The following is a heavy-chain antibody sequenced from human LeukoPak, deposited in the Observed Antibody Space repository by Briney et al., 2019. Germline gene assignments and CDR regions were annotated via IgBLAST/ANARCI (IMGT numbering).Heavy chain of an antibody. CDR3: AKEGEYDILTGYYRYFDY. CDR1: GFTFSSYA. D-gene: IGHD3-9*01. Sequence: GGSLRLSGAASGFTFSSYAMSWGRQAPGKGLEWVSAISGSGGSTYYADSVKGRFTISRDNSKNTLYRQMNSLRAGDTAVYYCAKEGEYDILTGYYRYFDYWGQGTLVTVSS. CDR2: ISGSGGST. J-gene: IGHJ4*02. V-gene: IGHV3-23*01.